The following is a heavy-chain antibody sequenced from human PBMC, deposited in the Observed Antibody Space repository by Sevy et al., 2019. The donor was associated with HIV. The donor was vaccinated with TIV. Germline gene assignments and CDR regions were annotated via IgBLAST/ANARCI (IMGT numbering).Heavy chain of an antibody. CDR3: AREGCTKPHDY. Sequence: PGGSLRLSCAASGFTFSKYSMSWVRQPPGKGLERVSTLSFGCGEINYADSVKGRFTISRDNSKSSVYLQMNILRPEDTAVHYCAREGCTKPHDYWGQGTLVTVSS. CDR2: LSFGCGEI. CDR1: GFTFSKYS. D-gene: IGHD2-8*01. J-gene: IGHJ4*02. V-gene: IGHV3-23*01.